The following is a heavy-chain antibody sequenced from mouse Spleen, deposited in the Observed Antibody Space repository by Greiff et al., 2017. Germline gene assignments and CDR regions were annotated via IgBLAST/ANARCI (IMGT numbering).Heavy chain of an antibody. CDR3: ARDGYGSSYFDY. J-gene: IGHJ2*01. CDR2: SRNKANDYTT. CDR1: GFTFSDFY. D-gene: IGHD1-1*01. Sequence: EVQVVESGGGLVQSGRSLRLSCATSGFTFSDFYMEWVRQAPGKGLEWIAASRNKANDYTTEYSASVKGRFIVSRDTSQSILYLQMNALRAEDTAIYYCARDGYGSSYFDYWGQGTTLTVSS. V-gene: IGHV7-1*01.